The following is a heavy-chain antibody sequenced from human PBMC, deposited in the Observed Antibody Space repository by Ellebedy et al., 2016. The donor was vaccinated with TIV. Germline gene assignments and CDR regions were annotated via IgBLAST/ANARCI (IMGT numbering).Heavy chain of an antibody. CDR1: GYTFTSYA. J-gene: IGHJ5*02. V-gene: IGHV1-69*13. D-gene: IGHD5-24*01. CDR2: IIPIFGTA. CDR3: AGGRDGYLP. Sequence: AASVKVSCKASGYTFTSYAMHWVRQAPGQRLEWMGGIIPIFGTANYAQKFQGRVTITADESTSTAYMELSSLRCEDTAVYYCAGGRDGYLPWGQGTLVTVSS.